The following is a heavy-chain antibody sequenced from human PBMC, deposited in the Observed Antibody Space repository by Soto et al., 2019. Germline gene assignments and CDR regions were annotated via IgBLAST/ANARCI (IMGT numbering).Heavy chain of an antibody. CDR1: GGSISSYY. D-gene: IGHD3-16*02. CDR2: IYYSGST. J-gene: IGHJ4*02. V-gene: IGHV4-59*01. CDR3: AGLLYDYVWGSYRYTGLFDY. Sequence: SETLSLTCTVSGGSISSYYWSWIRQPPGKGLEWIGYIYYSGSTNYNPSLKSRVTISVDTSKNQFSLKLSSVTAADTAVYYCAGLLYDYVWGSYRYTGLFDYWGQGTLVTVSS.